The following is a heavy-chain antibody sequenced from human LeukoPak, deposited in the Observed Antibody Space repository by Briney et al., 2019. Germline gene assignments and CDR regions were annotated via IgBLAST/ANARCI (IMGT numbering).Heavy chain of an antibody. CDR3: ARLVRYSGYDPFDY. CDR2: IYPGDSDS. D-gene: IGHD5-12*01. V-gene: IGHV5-51*01. Sequence: GESLKISCKASGYSFTNYWIGWVRQMPGKGLEWMGIIYPGDSDSRYSPSFQGQVTISVDKSINTAYLQWGSLKASDTAIYYCARLVRYSGYDPFDYWGQGTLVTVSS. J-gene: IGHJ4*02. CDR1: GYSFTNYW.